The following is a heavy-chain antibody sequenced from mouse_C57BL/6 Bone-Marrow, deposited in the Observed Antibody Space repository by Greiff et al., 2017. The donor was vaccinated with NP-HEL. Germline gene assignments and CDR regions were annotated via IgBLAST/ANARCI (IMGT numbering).Heavy chain of an antibody. Sequence: EVKLVESGGGLVKPGGSLKLSCAASGFTFSDYGMHWVRQAPEKGLEWVAYISSGSSTIYYADTVKGRFTLSRDNAKNTLFLQMTSLRSEDTAMYYCACGNYWYFDVWGAGTTVTVSS. V-gene: IGHV5-17*01. CDR1: GFTFSDYG. J-gene: IGHJ1*01. CDR2: ISSGSSTI. CDR3: ACGNYWYFDV. D-gene: IGHD1-1*01.